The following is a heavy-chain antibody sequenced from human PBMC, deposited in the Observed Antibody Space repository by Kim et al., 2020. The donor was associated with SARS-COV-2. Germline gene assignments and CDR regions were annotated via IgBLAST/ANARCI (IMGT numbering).Heavy chain of an antibody. V-gene: IGHV3-21*01. Sequence: YIYDPDSVRGRFTLSRANAKSSLSLQMNSPQVEDTAVYYCARDAQLVPFYYWGQGTLVTVSS. CDR2: YI. J-gene: IGHJ4*02. D-gene: IGHD6-6*01. CDR3: ARDAQLVPFYY.